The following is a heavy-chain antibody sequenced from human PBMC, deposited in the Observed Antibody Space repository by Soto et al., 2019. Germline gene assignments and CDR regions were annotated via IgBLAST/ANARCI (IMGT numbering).Heavy chain of an antibody. Sequence: QVHLVQSGAEVKKPGSSVKVSCKASGGSFSTYAINWLRQAPGQGLEWMGGIIPLFGTENYAQNLQDRFTFTADKSTTTAYMEVRSLTSEDTAVYYCATGFWSGTIADYFDYWGHGTLVTGSS. CDR2: IIPLFGTE. J-gene: IGHJ4*01. D-gene: IGHD3-3*01. V-gene: IGHV1-69*06. CDR1: GGSFSTYA. CDR3: ATGFWSGTIADYFDY.